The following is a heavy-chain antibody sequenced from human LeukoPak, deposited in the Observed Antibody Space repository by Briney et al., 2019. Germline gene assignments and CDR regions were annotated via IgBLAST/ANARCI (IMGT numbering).Heavy chain of an antibody. CDR3: ARTEWDGAFDI. CDR1: GGSISSGSFY. Sequence: SETLSLTCTVSGGSISSGSFYWTWIRQPAGKGLEWIGRIYTTGSANYNPSLKSRVTISLDTSKNQFSQKLSSVTDADTAIYYCARTEWDGAFDIWGQGTMVTVSS. J-gene: IGHJ3*02. D-gene: IGHD1-26*01. CDR2: IYTTGSA. V-gene: IGHV4-61*02.